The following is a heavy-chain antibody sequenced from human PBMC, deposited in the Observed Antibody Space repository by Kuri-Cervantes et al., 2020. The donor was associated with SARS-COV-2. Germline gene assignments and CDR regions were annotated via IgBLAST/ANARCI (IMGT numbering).Heavy chain of an antibody. CDR2: ISAYNGNT. J-gene: IGHJ6*02. V-gene: IGHV1-18*01. Sequence: ASVKVSCKASGYTFISYAMIWVRQAPGQRLEGMGWISAYNGNTNYAQKLQGRVTMTTDTSTSTAYMELRSLRSDDTAVYYCARDRGSSGWSWVYYYYGMDVWGQGTTVTVSS. CDR3: ARDRGSSGWSWVYYYYGMDV. D-gene: IGHD6-19*01. CDR1: GYTFISYA.